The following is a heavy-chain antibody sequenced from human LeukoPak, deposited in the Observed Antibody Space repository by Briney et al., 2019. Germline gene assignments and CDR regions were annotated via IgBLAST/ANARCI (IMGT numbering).Heavy chain of an antibody. CDR1: GFTFSSYA. CDR3: AKESAAGVYWYFDL. J-gene: IGHJ2*01. Sequence: GGSLRLSCAASGFTFSSYAMSWVRQAPGQGLEWVSVISGSGGYTYYADSVKGRFTVSRDNSKNTLYLQMSSLRAEDTAVYYCAKESAAGVYWYFDLWGRGTLVTVSS. D-gene: IGHD6-13*01. V-gene: IGHV3-23*01. CDR2: ISGSGGYT.